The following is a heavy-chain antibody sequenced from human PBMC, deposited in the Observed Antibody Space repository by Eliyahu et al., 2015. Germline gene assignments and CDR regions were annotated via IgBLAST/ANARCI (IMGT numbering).Heavy chain of an antibody. Sequence: QVTLRESGPALVKPTQTLTLTCTFSGFSLNTSRLCVSWIRQPPGKALEWLALIDWEGDKYYTTSLTTRLTISKDTSKNQVVLTMTNMDPVDTATYYCARTPYHDYFEHFFDYWGPGTLVTVSS. CDR1: GFSLNTSRLC. CDR2: IDWEGDK. CDR3: ARTPYHDYFEHFFDY. V-gene: IGHV2-70*01. J-gene: IGHJ4*02. D-gene: IGHD2/OR15-2a*01.